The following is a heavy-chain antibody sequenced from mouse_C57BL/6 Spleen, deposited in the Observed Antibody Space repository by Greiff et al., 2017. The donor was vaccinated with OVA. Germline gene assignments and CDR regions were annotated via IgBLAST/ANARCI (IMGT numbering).Heavy chain of an antibody. CDR3: ARSGNDYDDY. Sequence: QVQLQQSGPELVKPGASVKISCKASGYAFSSSWMNWVKQRPGKGLEWIGRIYPGDGDTNYNGKFKGKATLTADKSSSTAYMQLSSLTSEDSAVYFCARSGNDYDDYWGQGTTLTVSS. CDR2: IYPGDGDT. CDR1: GYAFSSSW. J-gene: IGHJ2*01. D-gene: IGHD2-4*01. V-gene: IGHV1-82*01.